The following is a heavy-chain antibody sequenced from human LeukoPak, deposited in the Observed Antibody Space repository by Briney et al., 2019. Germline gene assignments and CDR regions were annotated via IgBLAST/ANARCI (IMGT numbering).Heavy chain of an antibody. V-gene: IGHV1-69*05. CDR2: IIPIFGTA. Sequence: SVKVSCKASGGTFSSYAISWVRQAPGQGLEWMGGIIPIFGTANYAQKFQGRVTITKDESTRTVYLELTSLTSDDTAVYYCARDVHGDYGSGWFDPWGQGTLVSVSS. CDR3: ARDVHGDYGSGWFDP. J-gene: IGHJ5*02. D-gene: IGHD4-17*01. CDR1: GGTFSSYA.